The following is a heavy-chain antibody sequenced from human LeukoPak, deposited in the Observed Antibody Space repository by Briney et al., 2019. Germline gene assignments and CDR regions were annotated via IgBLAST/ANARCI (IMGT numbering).Heavy chain of an antibody. V-gene: IGHV1-18*01. J-gene: IGHJ3*02. CDR3: AREPKPTYDSSGYTI. CDR2: ISAYNGNT. D-gene: IGHD3-22*01. CDR1: GYTFTSYG. Sequence: GASVKVSSTASGYTFTSYGISWVRQAPGQGLEWMGWISAYNGNTNYAQKLQGRVTMTTDTSTSTAYMELRSLRSDDTAVYYCAREPKPTYDSSGYTIWGQGTMVTVSS.